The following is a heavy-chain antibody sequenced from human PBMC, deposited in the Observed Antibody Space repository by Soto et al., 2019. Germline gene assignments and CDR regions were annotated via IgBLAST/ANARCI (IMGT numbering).Heavy chain of an antibody. CDR3: ARDIRGYSYGYKIDY. CDR1: GYTFTSYG. V-gene: IGHV1-18*01. CDR2: ISAYNGNT. Sequence: GASVKVSCKASGYTFTSYGISWVRQAPGQGLEWMGWISAYNGNTNYAQKLQGRVTMTTDTSTSTAYMELRSLRSDDTAVYYCARDIRGYSYGYKIDYWGQGTLVTVSS. J-gene: IGHJ4*02. D-gene: IGHD5-18*01.